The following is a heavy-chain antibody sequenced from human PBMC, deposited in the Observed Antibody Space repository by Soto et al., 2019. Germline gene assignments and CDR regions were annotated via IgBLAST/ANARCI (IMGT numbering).Heavy chain of an antibody. J-gene: IGHJ6*03. D-gene: IGHD3-10*01. CDR3: VLVSGRYYAMPYYYYYMDV. CDR2: ISSSSSTI. V-gene: IGHV3-48*01. Sequence: GGSLRLSCAASGFTFSSYSMNWVRQAPGKGLEWVSYISSSSSTIYYADSVKGRFTISRDNANNSLYLQMNSLRAEDTAVYYCVLVSGRYYAMPYYYYYMDVWGKGTMVTVSS. CDR1: GFTFSSYS.